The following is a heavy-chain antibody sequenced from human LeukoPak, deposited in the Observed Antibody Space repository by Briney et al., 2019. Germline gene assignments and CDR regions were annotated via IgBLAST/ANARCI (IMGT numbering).Heavy chain of an antibody. Sequence: GGSLRLSCAASGFTFSSYWMHCVRPAPGQGLVWVSRIASDGSTVYADSVKGRFTISRDNAKDTVYLQMNSLRVEDTAVYYCIGSGGWPGYWGQGTLVTVSS. V-gene: IGHV3-74*01. CDR3: IGSGGWPGY. J-gene: IGHJ4*02. CDR1: GFTFSSYW. CDR2: IASDGST. D-gene: IGHD1-26*01.